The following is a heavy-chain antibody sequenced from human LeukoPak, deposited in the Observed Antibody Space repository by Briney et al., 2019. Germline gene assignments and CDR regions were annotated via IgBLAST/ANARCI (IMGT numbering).Heavy chain of an antibody. D-gene: IGHD3-16*02. V-gene: IGHV3-30*02. CDR3: TKGISTEDYRFFF. CDR1: GFTFSNYG. Sequence: GGSLRLSCTTSGFTFSNYGIHWVRQAPGKGLEWVSFIKSDESDKHYADSVKGRFTISRDNSKNTLYLQMNSLRPEDAAVYYCTKGISTEDYRFFFWGQGALVTVSS. CDR2: IKSDESDK. J-gene: IGHJ4*02.